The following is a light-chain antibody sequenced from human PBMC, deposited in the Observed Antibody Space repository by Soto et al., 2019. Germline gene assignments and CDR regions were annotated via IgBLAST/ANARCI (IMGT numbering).Light chain of an antibody. J-gene: IGKJ4*01. CDR2: AAS. Sequence: DIQMTQSASSLSASLGDRVTITWRASQSISSYLNWYQQKPGKAPKLLIYAASTLQAGVPSRFSGSGYGTDFNLTISSLQPEDVAAYYCQKYNSAPLTFGGGTKVDIK. CDR1: QSISSY. CDR3: QKYNSAPLT. V-gene: IGKV1-27*01.